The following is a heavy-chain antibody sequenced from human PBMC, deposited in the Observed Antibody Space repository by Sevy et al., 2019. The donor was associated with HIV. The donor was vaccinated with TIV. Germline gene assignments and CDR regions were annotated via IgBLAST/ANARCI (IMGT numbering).Heavy chain of an antibody. V-gene: IGHV3-23*01. CDR1: GFTFSSYA. D-gene: IGHD2-2*02. Sequence: GGSLRLSCAASGFTFSSYAMSWVRQAPGKGLEWVSATSGSGGSTYYADSVKGRFTISRDRSKNTLYLQMNSLRAEDTAVYYCAKVGYCSSASCYTIYDTMDVWGQGTTVTVSS. CDR3: AKVGYCSSASCYTIYDTMDV. J-gene: IGHJ6*02. CDR2: TSGSGGST.